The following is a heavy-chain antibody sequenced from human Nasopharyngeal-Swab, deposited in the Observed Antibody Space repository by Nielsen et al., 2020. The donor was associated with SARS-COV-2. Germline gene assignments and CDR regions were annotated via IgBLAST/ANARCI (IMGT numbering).Heavy chain of an antibody. CDR1: GFTFSSYA. CDR2: SSGSGDTT. Sequence: GGSLRLSCAASGFTFSSYAMSWVRQAPGKGLEWVSISSGSGDTTYYADSVKDRFTISRDNSKNTLYMQTNSLRVEDTAVYYCAKAPYLRGLDVWGQGTTVTVSS. D-gene: IGHD2-21*01. J-gene: IGHJ6*02. V-gene: IGHV3-23*01. CDR3: AKAPYLRGLDV.